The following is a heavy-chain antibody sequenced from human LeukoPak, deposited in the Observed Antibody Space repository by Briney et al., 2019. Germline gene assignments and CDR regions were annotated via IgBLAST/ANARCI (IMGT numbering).Heavy chain of an antibody. J-gene: IGHJ4*02. CDR3: AIGGVY. CDR2: INSDGSSR. Sequence: GGSLRLSCAASGFTFSSYEMNWVRQAPGKGLVWVSRINSDGSSRSYVDSVKGRFTISRDNAKNTLYLQMNSLRDEDTAVYYCAIGGVYWGQGTLVTVSS. D-gene: IGHD3-16*01. CDR1: GFTFSSYE. V-gene: IGHV3-74*01.